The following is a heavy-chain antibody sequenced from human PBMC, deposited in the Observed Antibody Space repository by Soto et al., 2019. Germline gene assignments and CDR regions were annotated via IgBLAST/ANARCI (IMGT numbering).Heavy chain of an antibody. Sequence: PPETLSLTCTVSGASISGFYWSWIRKPAGKGLEWIGRIYATGTTDYNPSLKSRVMMSVDTSKKQFSRKWRSVTAADTAVYYCVRDGTKTLRDWFDPWGQGISVTVPQ. CDR1: GASISGFY. CDR3: VRDGTKTLRDWFDP. CDR2: IYATGTT. D-gene: IGHD1-1*01. J-gene: IGHJ5*02. V-gene: IGHV4-4*07.